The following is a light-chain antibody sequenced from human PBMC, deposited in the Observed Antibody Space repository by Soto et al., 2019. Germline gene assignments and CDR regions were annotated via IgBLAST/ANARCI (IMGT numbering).Light chain of an antibody. CDR1: SFDIGNNY. V-gene: IGLV1-51*01. Sequence: QSVLTQPPSMSAAPGQKVTISCSGGSFDIGNNYVSWYQQLPGTVPKLLIYDNDKRPSGIPDRFSGSKSGTSATLGITGLQTGDEADYFCVTWDSRLYVVVFGGGTKLTVL. CDR2: DND. J-gene: IGLJ3*02. CDR3: VTWDSRLYVVV.